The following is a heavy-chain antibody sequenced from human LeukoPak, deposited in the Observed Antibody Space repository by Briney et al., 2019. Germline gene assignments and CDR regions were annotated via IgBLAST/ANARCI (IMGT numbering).Heavy chain of an antibody. CDR1: GGSFSGYY. D-gene: IGHD6-19*01. CDR2: INHSGST. Sequence: SETLSLTCAVYGGSFSGYYWSWIRQPPGKGLEWIGEINHSGSTNYNPSLKSRVTISVDTSKNQFSLKLSSVTAADTAVYYCAREYSSGWYGDWFDTWGQGTLVTVSS. J-gene: IGHJ5*02. CDR3: AREYSSGWYGDWFDT. V-gene: IGHV4-34*01.